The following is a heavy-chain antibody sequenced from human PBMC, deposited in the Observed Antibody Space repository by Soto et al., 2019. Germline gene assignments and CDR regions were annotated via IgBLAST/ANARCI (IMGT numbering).Heavy chain of an antibody. V-gene: IGHV4-31*03. CDR3: ARESKRATIFGD. CDR1: SGSNSGGACY. J-gene: IGHJ4*02. CDR2: IFXRGST. Sequence: PSETMSLRCTVSSGSNSGGACYGSWIRQHKGKGLEWIGYIFXRGSTYCTPSLKSRVTISVDTSKNQFSLKLSSMTAADTAVYYGARESKRATIFGDWGQGTLVTVSS. D-gene: IGHD5-12*01.